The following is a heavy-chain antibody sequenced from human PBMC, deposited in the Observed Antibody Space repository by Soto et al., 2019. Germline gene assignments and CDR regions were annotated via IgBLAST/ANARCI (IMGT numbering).Heavy chain of an antibody. Sequence: ASVKVSCKASGYTFTSYGISWVRQAPGQGLEWMGWISAYNGNTNYAQKLQGRVTMTTDTSTSTAYMELSSLRSEDTAVYYCGITFGGVIVDYWGQGTLVTVSS. CDR2: ISAYNGNT. D-gene: IGHD3-16*02. CDR3: GITFGGVIVDY. V-gene: IGHV1-18*01. J-gene: IGHJ4*02. CDR1: GYTFTSYG.